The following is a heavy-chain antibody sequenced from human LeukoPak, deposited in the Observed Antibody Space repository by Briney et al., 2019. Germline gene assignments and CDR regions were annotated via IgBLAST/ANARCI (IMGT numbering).Heavy chain of an antibody. J-gene: IGHJ4*02. Sequence: ASVKVSCKASGYTFTSYAMHWVRQAPGQRLEWMGWINAGNGNTKYSQEFQGRVTITRDTSASTAYMELSSLRSEDMAVYYCARSPYSSGWYRVAGSYLPEPPQYYFDYWGQGTLVTVSS. V-gene: IGHV1-3*03. CDR3: ARSPYSSGWYRVAGSYLPEPPQYYFDY. D-gene: IGHD6-19*01. CDR1: GYTFTSYA. CDR2: INAGNGNT.